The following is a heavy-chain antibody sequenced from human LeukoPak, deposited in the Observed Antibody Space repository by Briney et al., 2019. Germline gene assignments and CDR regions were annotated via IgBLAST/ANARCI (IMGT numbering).Heavy chain of an antibody. J-gene: IGHJ4*02. V-gene: IGHV3-21*01. CDR3: ARIGAGSSRDY. CDR2: IVGSSST. D-gene: IGHD6-13*01. CDR1: GFTFSTYS. Sequence: GGSLRLSCAASGFTFSTYSMNWVRQAPGKGLEWVSSIVGSSSTYYADSLKGRFTISRDNAENSLYLQMNSLRAEDTAVYYCARIGAGSSRDYWGQGTLVTVSS.